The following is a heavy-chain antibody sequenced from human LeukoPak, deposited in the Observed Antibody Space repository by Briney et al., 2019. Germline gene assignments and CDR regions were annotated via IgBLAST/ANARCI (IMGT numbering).Heavy chain of an antibody. J-gene: IGHJ3*02. CDR2: ISAYNGNT. V-gene: IGHV1-18*01. D-gene: IGHD3-22*01. CDR3: ASTYDRASAFDI. Sequence: ASVKVSCKASGYTFTSYGISWVRQAPGQGLEWMGWISAYNGNTNYAQKPQGRVTMTTDTSTSTAYMELRSLRSDDTAVYYCASTYDRASAFDIWGQGTMVTVSS. CDR1: GYTFTSYG.